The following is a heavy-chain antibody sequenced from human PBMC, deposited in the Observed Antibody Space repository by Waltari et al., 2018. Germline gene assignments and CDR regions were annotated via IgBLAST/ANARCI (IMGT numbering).Heavy chain of an antibody. V-gene: IGHV3-23*01. Sequence: EVQLLESGGGLVQPGGSLRLSCAASGFTFSSYAMSWVRQAPGKGLEWVSAISGSGGSKYYADSVKGRFTISRDNSKNTLYLQMNSLRAEDTAVYYCAKDLRSWPSFDYWGQGTLVTVSS. CDR1: GFTFSSYA. CDR3: AKDLRSWPSFDY. D-gene: IGHD6-13*01. J-gene: IGHJ4*02. CDR2: ISGSGGSK.